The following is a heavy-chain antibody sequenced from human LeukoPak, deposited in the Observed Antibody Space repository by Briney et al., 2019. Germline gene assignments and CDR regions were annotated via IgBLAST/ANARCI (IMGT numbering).Heavy chain of an antibody. CDR3: VKGWRGSLYDPADH. D-gene: IGHD2-8*01. J-gene: IGHJ5*02. V-gene: IGHV5-51*06. CDR1: GYTFTDSW. Sequence: GDSLKISCKASGYTFTDSWIGWVRQKSGKGLEWLAVIHPADSDSRYSPSFQGQVFISVDRSMNTAYLQWSSLKASDSAVYYCVKGWRGSLYDPADHWGKGTLVTVSP. CDR2: IHPADSDS.